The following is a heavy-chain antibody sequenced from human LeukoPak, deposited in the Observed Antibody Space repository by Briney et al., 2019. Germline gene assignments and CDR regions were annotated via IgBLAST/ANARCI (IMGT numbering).Heavy chain of an antibody. J-gene: IGHJ4*02. CDR2: ISRTGNI. V-gene: IGHV4-4*02. CDR1: GGSISSRNW. D-gene: IGHD1-26*01. Sequence: SETLSLTCAVSGGSISSRNWWGWVRQPPGKGLEWIGEISRTGNIDYDPSVRSRATISLDKSKSQFSLRLTSLTSADTAVYYCARGQGAADYWGQGILVIVSS. CDR3: ARGQGAADY.